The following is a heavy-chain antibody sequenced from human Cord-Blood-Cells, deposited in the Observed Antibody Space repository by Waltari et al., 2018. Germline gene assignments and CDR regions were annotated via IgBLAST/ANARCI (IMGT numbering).Heavy chain of an antibody. CDR1: GRGSSYSY. D-gene: IGHD3-3*01. CDR2: ISSSGSTI. J-gene: IGHJ3*02. CDR3: ASYPPLDFWSGDAFDI. Sequence: VQLVESGGGLCKSGGHLRLSCAAPGRGSSYSYIRWIRRAPGKVLEGVSYISSSGSTIYCAASVKDRFTISMDNAKNSLFLQMNSLSAEDTAVYYCASYPPLDFWSGDAFDIWGQGTMVTVSS. V-gene: IGHV3-11*01.